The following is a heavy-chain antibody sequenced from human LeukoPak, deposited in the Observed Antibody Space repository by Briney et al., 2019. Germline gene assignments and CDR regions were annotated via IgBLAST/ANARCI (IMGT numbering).Heavy chain of an antibody. CDR1: GYSISSGYY. V-gene: IGHV4-38-2*02. J-gene: IGHJ4*02. CDR3: FGDDFWSGYYTD. CDR2: IYHSGST. D-gene: IGHD3-3*01. Sequence: PSETLSLTCTVSGYSISSGYYWGWIRQPPGKGLEWIGSIYHSGSTYYNPSLKSRVTISVDTSKNQFSLKLSSVTAADTAVYYCFGDDFWSGYYTDWGQGTLVTVSS.